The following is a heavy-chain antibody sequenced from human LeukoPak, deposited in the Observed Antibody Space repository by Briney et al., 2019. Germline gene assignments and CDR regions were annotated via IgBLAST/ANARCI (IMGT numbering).Heavy chain of an antibody. J-gene: IGHJ4*02. CDR1: GFTFSNYA. V-gene: IGHV3-23*01. Sequence: GGSLRLSCAASGFTFSNYAMNWVRQAPGKGLEWVSAISGSGRTAYYADSVKGRFTISRDNSKNTLYLQMNSLRAEDTAVYYCAKDLSLIVVVPAARPDYWGQGTLVTVSS. D-gene: IGHD2-2*01. CDR2: ISGSGRTA. CDR3: AKDLSLIVVVPAARPDY.